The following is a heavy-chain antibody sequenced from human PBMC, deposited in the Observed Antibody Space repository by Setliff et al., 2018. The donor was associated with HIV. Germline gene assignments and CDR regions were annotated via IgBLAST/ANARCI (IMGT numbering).Heavy chain of an antibody. J-gene: IGHJ4*02. CDR2: INPNSGGT. V-gene: IGHV1-2*06. D-gene: IGHD6-13*01. CDR1: GYTFTDYY. Sequence: GASVKVSCKASGYTFTDYYMHWVRQAPGQGLEWMGRINPNSGGTNHAQKFQGRVTMTRDTSSSTAYMELSRLRSDDTAVYYCARSGRVNSAAGLGDYWGQGTLVTVSS. CDR3: ARSGRVNSAAGLGDY.